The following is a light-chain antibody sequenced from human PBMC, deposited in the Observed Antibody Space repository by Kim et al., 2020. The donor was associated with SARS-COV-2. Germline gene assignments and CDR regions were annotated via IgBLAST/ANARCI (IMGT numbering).Light chain of an antibody. CDR2: DVN. CDR1: SSDVGGYNY. V-gene: IGLV2-11*01. CDR3: CSYAGGPYV. J-gene: IGLJ1*01. Sequence: QSALTQPRSVSESPGQSVAISCTGTSSDVGGYNYVSWYQHHPGTAPKLIIYDVNKRPSGVPDRFSGSKSGNTASLTISGLQAEDETDYYCCSYAGGPYVFGTGTKVTVL.